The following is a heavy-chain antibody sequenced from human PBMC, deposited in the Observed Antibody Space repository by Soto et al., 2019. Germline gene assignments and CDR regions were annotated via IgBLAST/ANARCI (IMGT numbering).Heavy chain of an antibody. CDR1: GYTLTELS. CDR3: AAGVVPYGMDV. CDR2: FDPEDAET. Sequence: ASVEVSCKXSGYTLTELSMHWVRQPPGKGLEWMGGFDPEDAETIYARRFQGRVTMTEDTSADTAYMELSSPRSEDTAVYYCAAGVVPYGMDVWGQGTTVTVSS. D-gene: IGHD2-15*01. J-gene: IGHJ6*02. V-gene: IGHV1-24*01.